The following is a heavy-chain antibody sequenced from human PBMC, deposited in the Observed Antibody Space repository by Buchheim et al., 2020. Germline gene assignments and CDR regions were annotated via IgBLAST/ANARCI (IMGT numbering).Heavy chain of an antibody. CDR1: GGSFSGYY. CDR2: INHSGST. Sequence: QVQLQQWGAGLLKPSETLSLTCAVYGGSFSGYYWSWIRQPPGKGLEWIGEINHSGSTNYNPSLKSRVTISVDTSKNQFSLKLSSVTAADTAVYYCARVRKGSSWYYYYYGMDVWGQGTT. J-gene: IGHJ6*02. CDR3: ARVRKGSSWYYYYYGMDV. D-gene: IGHD6-13*01. V-gene: IGHV4-34*01.